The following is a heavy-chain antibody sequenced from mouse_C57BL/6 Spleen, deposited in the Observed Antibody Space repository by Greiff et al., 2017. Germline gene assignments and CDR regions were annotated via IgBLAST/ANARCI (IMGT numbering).Heavy chain of an antibody. CDR3: ARGDYGSSLAY. J-gene: IGHJ3*01. Sequence: VQLKESGPELVKPGASVKIPCKASGYTFTDYNMAWVKQSHGKSLEWIGDINPNNGGTIYNQKFKGKATLTVDKSSSTAYMELRSLTSEDTAVYYCARGDYGSSLAYWGQGTLVTVSA. V-gene: IGHV1-18*01. CDR2: INPNNGGT. D-gene: IGHD1-1*01. CDR1: GYTFTDYN.